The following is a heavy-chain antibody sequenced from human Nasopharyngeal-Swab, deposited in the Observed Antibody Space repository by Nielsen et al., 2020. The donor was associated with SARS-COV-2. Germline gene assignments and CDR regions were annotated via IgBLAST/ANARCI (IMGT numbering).Heavy chain of an antibody. Sequence: GGSLRLSCAASGFTFSSYAMHWVRQAPGKGLEWVAVISYDGSNKYYADSVKGRFTISRDNSKNTLYLQMNSLRAEDTAVYYCARGCVLTGPSCYYYGMDVWGQGTTVTVS. D-gene: IGHD3-9*01. CDR2: ISYDGSNK. CDR3: ARGCVLTGPSCYYYGMDV. V-gene: IGHV3-30*04. J-gene: IGHJ6*02. CDR1: GFTFSSYA.